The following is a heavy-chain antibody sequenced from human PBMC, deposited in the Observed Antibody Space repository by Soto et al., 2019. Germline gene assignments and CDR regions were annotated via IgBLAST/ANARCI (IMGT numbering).Heavy chain of an antibody. D-gene: IGHD2-2*01. J-gene: IGHJ4*02. CDR3: ARAESRYCITTSCPIDS. V-gene: IGHV3-7*01. CDR1: GFTFSTYW. Sequence: GGSLRLSCAASGFTFSTYWMSWVRQAPGKGLEWVANIKRDGSEKYHVDSVKGRFTISRDNAKNSLYLQMDSLRAEDTAVYYCARAESRYCITTSCPIDSWGQGTLVTVSS. CDR2: IKRDGSEK.